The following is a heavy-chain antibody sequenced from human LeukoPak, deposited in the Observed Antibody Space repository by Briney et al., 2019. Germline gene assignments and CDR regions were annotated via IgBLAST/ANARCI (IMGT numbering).Heavy chain of an antibody. CDR3: AKPYYGSGSYYGFNYYAFDY. CDR2: ISGSGGST. Sequence: PGGSLTLSCAASGFTFSSYAMSWVRQAPGKGLGWVSIISGSGGSTNYAGSVKGRFTISRDNSKNTLYLQMNSLRAEDTAVYDCAKPYYGSGSYYGFNYYAFDYWGQGTLVTVSS. D-gene: IGHD3-10*01. CDR1: GFTFSSYA. J-gene: IGHJ4*02. V-gene: IGHV3-23*01.